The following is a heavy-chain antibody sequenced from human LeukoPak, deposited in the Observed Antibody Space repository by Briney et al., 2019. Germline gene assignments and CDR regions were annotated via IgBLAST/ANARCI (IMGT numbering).Heavy chain of an antibody. Sequence: GASLKISCKGSGYSFTTYWIGWVRQMPGRGLEWMGIIYPGDSATTYSPSFQGQVTISADKSISTAYLQWSSLKASDAAMYYCASGGLPSYSDYWGQGTLVTVSS. CDR2: IYPGDSAT. J-gene: IGHJ4*02. V-gene: IGHV5-51*01. CDR3: ASGGLPSYSDY. CDR1: GYSFTTYW. D-gene: IGHD3-10*01.